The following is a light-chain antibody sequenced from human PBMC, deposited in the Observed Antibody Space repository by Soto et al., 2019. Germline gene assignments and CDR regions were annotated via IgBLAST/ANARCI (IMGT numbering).Light chain of an antibody. CDR1: QSISTY. Sequence: DIQMTQSPSSLSASVGDRVIITCRASQSISTYLNWYQHKPGNAPKLLISAASTLQRGVPSRFSGSGSGSEFTLTISSLQPEDFATYFCQQSYNPPYTFGQVTKLEI. J-gene: IGKJ2*01. CDR2: AAS. V-gene: IGKV1-39*01. CDR3: QQSYNPPYT.